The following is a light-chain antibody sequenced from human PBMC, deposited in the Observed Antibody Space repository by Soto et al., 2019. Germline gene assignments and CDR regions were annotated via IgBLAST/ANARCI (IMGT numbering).Light chain of an antibody. CDR1: QSISSY. CDR3: QQYNSYSPT. J-gene: IGKJ1*01. V-gene: IGKV1-39*01. Sequence: DIPMTQSPSSLSAFVGARVALTCLASQSISSYSNWYHQRPGKAPKVLIYGASTLQSGVPSRFSGSGSGTEFTLTISSLQPEDFATYYCQQYNSYSPTFGQGTKVDIK. CDR2: GAS.